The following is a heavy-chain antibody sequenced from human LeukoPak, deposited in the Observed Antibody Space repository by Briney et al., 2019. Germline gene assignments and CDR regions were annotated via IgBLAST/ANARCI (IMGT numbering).Heavy chain of an antibody. D-gene: IGHD4-23*01. J-gene: IGHJ4*02. CDR1: GGSISSGGFY. V-gene: IGHV4-31*03. CDR2: IYYSGST. CDR3: ARRGDGGRSFDY. Sequence: SQTLSLTCTVSGGSISSGGFYWSWIRQHPGKGLEWIGYIYYSGSTYYSPSLKSRVTISVDTSKNQFSLKLSSVTAADTAVYYCARRGDGGRSFDYWGQGTLVTVSS.